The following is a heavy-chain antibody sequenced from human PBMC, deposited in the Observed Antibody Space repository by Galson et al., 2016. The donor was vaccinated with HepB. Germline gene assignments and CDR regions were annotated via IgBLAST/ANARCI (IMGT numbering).Heavy chain of an antibody. V-gene: IGHV3-23*01. Sequence: SLRLSCAASGLTFRTYGMTWVRQAPGKGLEWVSAIGATGAGAYYANSVRGRFTISRDNSANTLYLQMNSLRAEDTAVYYCAKGLLDLAASGWGRPLQSWGQGTLVTVSS. CDR1: GLTFRTYG. CDR2: IGATGAGA. J-gene: IGHJ4*02. CDR3: AKGLLDLAASGWGRPLQS. D-gene: IGHD6-13*01.